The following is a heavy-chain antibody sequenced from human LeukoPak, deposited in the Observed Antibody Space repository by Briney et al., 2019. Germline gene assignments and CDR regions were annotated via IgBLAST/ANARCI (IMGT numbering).Heavy chain of an antibody. CDR2: IYHSGNT. V-gene: IGHV4-39*02. CDR3: AREAYSSGFDY. CDR1: GGSISSSSYY. D-gene: IGHD3-22*01. Sequence: PSETLSLTCTVSGGSISSSSYYWGWIRQPPGKGLEWIASIYHSGNTYYNLSLKSRVTISIDTSKNQFSLKLSSVTAADTAVYYCAREAYSSGFDYWGQGTLVTVSS. J-gene: IGHJ4*02.